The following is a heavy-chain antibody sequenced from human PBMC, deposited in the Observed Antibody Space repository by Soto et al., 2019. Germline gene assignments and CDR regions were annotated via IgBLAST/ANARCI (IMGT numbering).Heavy chain of an antibody. CDR3: ARVQDRFRIAVAAYYYYYYMDV. V-gene: IGHV4-59*01. D-gene: IGHD6-19*01. CDR2: IYYSGST. J-gene: IGHJ6*03. Sequence: SETLSLTCTVSGGSISSYYWSWIRQPPGKGLEWIGYIYYSGSTNYNPSLKSRVTISVDTSKNQFSLKLSSVTAADTAVYYCARVQDRFRIAVAAYYYYYYMDVWGKGTTVTVSS. CDR1: GGSISSYY.